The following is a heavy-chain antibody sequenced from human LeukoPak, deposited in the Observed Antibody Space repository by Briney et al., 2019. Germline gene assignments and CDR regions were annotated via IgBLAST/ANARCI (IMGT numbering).Heavy chain of an antibody. J-gene: IGHJ4*02. CDR3: ARESPEGAVAV. CDR1: GGAFSSYA. D-gene: IGHD6-19*01. Sequence: GASVKVSCKASGGAFSSYAISWVRQAPGQGLEWMGRIIPILGIANYAQKFQGRVTITADKSTSTAYMELSSLRSEDTAVYYCARESPEGAVAVWGQGTLVTVSS. CDR2: IIPILGIA. V-gene: IGHV1-69*04.